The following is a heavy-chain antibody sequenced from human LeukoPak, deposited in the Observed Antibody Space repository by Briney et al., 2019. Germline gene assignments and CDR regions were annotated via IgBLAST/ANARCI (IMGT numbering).Heavy chain of an antibody. V-gene: IGHV4-30-2*01. CDR3: ARGAVSRYDFWSGYYTRPYYFDY. CDR2: IYHCGST. J-gene: IGHJ4*02. CDR1: GGSISSCGYS. Sequence: SETLSLTCAVSGGSISSCGYSWRWVRQPPGKGLEWIGYIYHCGSTYYNPSLKSRVTISVDRSKNQFSLKLSSVTAADTAVYYCARGAVSRYDFWSGYYTRPYYFDYWGQGTLVTVSS. D-gene: IGHD3-3*01.